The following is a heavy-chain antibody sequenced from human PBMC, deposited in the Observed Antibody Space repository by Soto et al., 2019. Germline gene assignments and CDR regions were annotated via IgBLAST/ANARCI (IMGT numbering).Heavy chain of an antibody. J-gene: IGHJ5*02. CDR1: GYTFTSYG. D-gene: IGHD6-19*01. CDR2: ISAYNGNT. Sequence: QVQLVQSGAEVKKPGASVKVSCKASGYTFTSYGISWVRQAPGQGLEWMGWISAYNGNTNYAQKLQGRLTMTTATSTSTASMELRSLRSDDTAVYYCARESAVAALDPWGQGTLVTVSS. CDR3: ARESAVAALDP. V-gene: IGHV1-18*01.